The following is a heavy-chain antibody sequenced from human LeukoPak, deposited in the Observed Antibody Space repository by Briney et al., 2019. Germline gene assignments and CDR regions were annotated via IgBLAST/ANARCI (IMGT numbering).Heavy chain of an antibody. D-gene: IGHD2-2*01. J-gene: IGHJ6*03. CDR3: AKDQIVVVPAATDYYYYYYMDV. CDR1: GFTFSSYA. CDR2: ISGSGGST. V-gene: IGHV3-23*01. Sequence: GGCLRLSRAASGFTFSSYAMSWVRQAPGKGLEWVSAISGSGGSTYYADSVKGRFTISRDNSKNTLYLQMNSLRAEDTAVYYCAKDQIVVVPAATDYYYYYYMDVWGKGTTVTVSS.